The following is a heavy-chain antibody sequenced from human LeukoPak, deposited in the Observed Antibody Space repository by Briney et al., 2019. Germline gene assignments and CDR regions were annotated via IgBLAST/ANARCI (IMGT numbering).Heavy chain of an antibody. D-gene: IGHD2-2*01. V-gene: IGHV3-53*01. CDR2: IYSGGST. J-gene: IGHJ5*02. CDR1: GFTVSSNY. Sequence: GGSLRLSCAASGFTVSSNYMSWVRQAPGKGLEWVSVIYSGGSTYYADSVKGRFTISRDNSKNTLYLQMNSLRAEDTAVYYCARDGGGGDIVVVPGSDWFDPWGQGTLVTVSS. CDR3: ARDGGGGDIVVVPGSDWFDP.